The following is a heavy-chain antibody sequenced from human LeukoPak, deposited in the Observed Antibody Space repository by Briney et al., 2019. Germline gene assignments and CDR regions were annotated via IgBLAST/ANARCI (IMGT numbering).Heavy chain of an antibody. CDR2: IYNDGSSI. CDR1: GSTFSSYW. Sequence: SGGSLRLSCAASGSTFSSYWMHWVRQAPGKGLVWVSHIYNDGSSITYADSVKGRFTISRDNAKNTLYLQMNSLRAEDTAVYYCARDGYYDSSGFFDYWGQGTLVTVSS. CDR3: ARDGYYDSSGFFDY. D-gene: IGHD3-22*01. V-gene: IGHV3-74*01. J-gene: IGHJ4*02.